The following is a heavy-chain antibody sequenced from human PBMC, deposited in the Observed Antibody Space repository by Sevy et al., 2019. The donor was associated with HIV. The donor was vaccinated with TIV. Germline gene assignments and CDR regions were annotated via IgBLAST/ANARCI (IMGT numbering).Heavy chain of an antibody. CDR1: GGTFSSYA. D-gene: IGHD2-15*01. CDR3: AGDSGVDCSGGSCYSGWFDP. J-gene: IGHJ5*02. CDR2: IIPIFGTA. V-gene: IGHV1-69*06. Sequence: ASVKVSCKASGGTFSSYAISWVRQAPGQGLEWMGGIIPIFGTANYAQKFQGRVTITADKSTRTAYMRLSSLGSEDPAVYYCAGDSGVDCSGGSCYSGWFDPWGQGTLVTVSS.